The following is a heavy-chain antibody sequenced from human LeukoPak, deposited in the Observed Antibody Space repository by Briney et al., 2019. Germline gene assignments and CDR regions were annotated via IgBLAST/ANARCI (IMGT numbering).Heavy chain of an antibody. CDR1: GFTVSSNY. CDR3: ARVASSGYYYFSDY. J-gene: IGHJ4*02. Sequence: GGSLRLSCAASGFTVSSNYMSWVRQAPGKGLEWVSVIYSGGSTYYADSVKGRFTISRDNAKNSLYLQMNSLRAEDTAVYYCARVASSGYYYFSDYWGQGTQITVSS. V-gene: IGHV3-53*01. D-gene: IGHD3-22*01. CDR2: IYSGGST.